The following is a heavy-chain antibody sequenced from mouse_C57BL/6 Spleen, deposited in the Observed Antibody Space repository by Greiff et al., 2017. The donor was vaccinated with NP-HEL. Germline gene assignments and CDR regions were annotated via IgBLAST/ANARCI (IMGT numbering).Heavy chain of an antibody. CDR1: GYAFSSSW. D-gene: IGHD2-2*01. J-gene: IGHJ1*03. CDR2: IYPGDGDT. Sequence: VKLMESGPELVKPGASVKISCKASGYAFSSSWMNWVKQRPGKGLEWIGRIYPGDGDTNYNGKFKGKATLTADKSSSTAYMQLSSLTSEDSAVYFCASYGYDEGYFDVWGTGTTVTVSS. CDR3: ASYGYDEGYFDV. V-gene: IGHV1-82*01.